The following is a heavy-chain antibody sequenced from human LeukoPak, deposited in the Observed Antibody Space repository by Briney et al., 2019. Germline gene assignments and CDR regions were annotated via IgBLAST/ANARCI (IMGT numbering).Heavy chain of an antibody. Sequence: GGSLRLSCAASGFTFSNYEINWVRQAPGKGLEWVSYISRSGSTIYYGDSVKGRFTISRDNAKNSLYLQMNSLRVEDTAVYYCATIVGATGFDYWGQGTLVTVSS. CDR3: ATIVGATGFDY. CDR2: ISRSGSTI. V-gene: IGHV3-48*03. CDR1: GFTFSNYE. D-gene: IGHD1-26*01. J-gene: IGHJ4*02.